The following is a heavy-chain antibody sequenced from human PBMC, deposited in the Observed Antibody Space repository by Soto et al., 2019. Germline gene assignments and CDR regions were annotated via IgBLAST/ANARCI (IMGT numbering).Heavy chain of an antibody. CDR2: TYYRSKWYN. V-gene: IGHV6-1*01. J-gene: IGHJ4*02. D-gene: IGHD3-22*01. Sequence: SQTLSLTCAISGDSVSSNSAAWNWIRQSPSRGLEWLGRTYYRSKWYNDYAVSVKSRITINPDTSKNQFSLQLSSVTPEDTAVYYCAREDSSGYYLDYYFDYWGQGTLVTVSS. CDR1: GDSVSSNSAA. CDR3: AREDSSGYYLDYYFDY.